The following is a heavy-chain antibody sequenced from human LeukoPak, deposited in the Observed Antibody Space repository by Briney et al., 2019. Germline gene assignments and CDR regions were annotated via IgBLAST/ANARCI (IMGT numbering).Heavy chain of an antibody. V-gene: IGHV4-38-2*01. CDR2: IYHSGST. CDR1: GYSISSGYY. CDR3: ARLPAMATPFSFPFDI. J-gene: IGHJ3*02. Sequence: SETLSLTCAVSGYSISSGYYWGWIRPPPGKGLEWIGNIYHSGSTYYNPSLKGRVTISVDTSKNQFSLKLSSVTAADTAVYYCARLPAMATPFSFPFDIWGQGTMVTVSS. D-gene: IGHD5-24*01.